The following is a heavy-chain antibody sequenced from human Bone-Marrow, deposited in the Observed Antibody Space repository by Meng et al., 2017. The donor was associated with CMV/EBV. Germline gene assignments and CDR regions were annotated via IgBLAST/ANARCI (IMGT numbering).Heavy chain of an antibody. Sequence: GGSLRLSCLASGFTFSRYSMDWVRHVPGKGLEWVASITATSDYIHYGDSVRGRFTISRDNAKNSLYLQMNSLRAEDTAVYYCARVVPAAIGGWYWRQGTLDTVSS. D-gene: IGHD2-2*01. CDR3: ARVVPAAIGGWY. CDR1: GFTFSRYS. V-gene: IGHV3-21*01. J-gene: IGHJ4*02. CDR2: ITATSDYI.